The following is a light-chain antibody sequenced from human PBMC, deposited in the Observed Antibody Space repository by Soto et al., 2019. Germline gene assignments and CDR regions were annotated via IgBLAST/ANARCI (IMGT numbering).Light chain of an antibody. CDR2: STS. V-gene: IGKV1-8*01. CDR1: EGIYRY. J-gene: IGKJ4*01. CDR3: QQYYSYPLT. Sequence: AIRMTQSPSSISASTGDRVTITCRASEGIYRYLAWYQQKPGKAPNLLIYSTSTVQSGVPSRFSGSGSGIDFTLTISRLQSEDFGTYYCQQYYSYPLTFGGGTRVEIK.